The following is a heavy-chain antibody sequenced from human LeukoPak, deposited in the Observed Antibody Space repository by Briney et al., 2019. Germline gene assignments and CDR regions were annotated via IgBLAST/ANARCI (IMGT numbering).Heavy chain of an antibody. CDR3: ARGGGITMVRGVINYYYYYMDV. CDR2: IYTSGST. Sequence: PSQTLSLTCTVSGRSISSYYWSWIRQPAGKGLEWIGRIYTSGSTNYNPSLKSRVTMSVDTSKNQFSLKLSSVTAADTAVYYCARGGGITMVRGVINYYYYYMDVWGKGTTVTASS. CDR1: GRSISSYY. V-gene: IGHV4-4*07. J-gene: IGHJ6*03. D-gene: IGHD3-10*01.